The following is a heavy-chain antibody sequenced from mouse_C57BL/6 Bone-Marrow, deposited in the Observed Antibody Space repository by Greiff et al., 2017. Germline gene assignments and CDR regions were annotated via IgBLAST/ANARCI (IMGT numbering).Heavy chain of an antibody. CDR3: AREEIYYYGSRVAWFAY. CDR1: GYSFTDYN. V-gene: IGHV1-39*01. J-gene: IGHJ3*01. Sequence: EVQLQESGPELVKPGASVKISCKASGYSFTDYNMNWVKQSNGKSLEWIGVLNPNYGTTSYNQKFKGKATLTVDQSSSTAYMQLNSLTSEDSAVYYCAREEIYYYGSRVAWFAYWGQGTLVTVSA. D-gene: IGHD1-1*01. CDR2: LNPNYGTT.